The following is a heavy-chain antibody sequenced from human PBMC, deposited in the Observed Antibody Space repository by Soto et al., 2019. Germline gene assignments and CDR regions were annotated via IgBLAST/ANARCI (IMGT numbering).Heavy chain of an antibody. CDR2: ISGSGGST. CDR3: AKIIDAAGIAY. CDR1: GFIFSSHG. J-gene: IGHJ4*02. Sequence: GGSLRLSCVASGFIFSSHGMTWVRQAPGKGLEWVSSISGSGGSTYYADSVKGRFTISRDNSKNTLYLRMNSLRAEDTAVYYCAKIIDAAGIAYWGQGTLVTVSS. D-gene: IGHD6-13*01. V-gene: IGHV3-23*01.